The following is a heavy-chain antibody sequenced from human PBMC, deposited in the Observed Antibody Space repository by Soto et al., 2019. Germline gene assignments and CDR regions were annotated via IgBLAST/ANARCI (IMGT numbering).Heavy chain of an antibody. J-gene: IGHJ4*02. CDR3: ARDVGATGDY. V-gene: IGHV3-74*01. CDR2: INSDGSST. D-gene: IGHD1-26*01. Sequence: SLILSGAASGFTFSSYWMHWVRQAPGKGLLWVSHINSDGSSTSYADSVKGRFTISRDNAKNTLYLQMNSLRAEDTAVYYCARDVGATGDYWGQGTLVTSPQ. CDR1: GFTFSSYW.